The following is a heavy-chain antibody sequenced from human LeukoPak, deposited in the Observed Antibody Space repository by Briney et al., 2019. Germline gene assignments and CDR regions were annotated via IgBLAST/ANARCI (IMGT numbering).Heavy chain of an antibody. CDR2: INHSGST. V-gene: IGHV4-34*01. CDR1: GGSFSGYY. Sequence: SETLSLTCAVYGGSFSGYYWSWIRQPPGKGLEWIGEINHSGSTNYNPSLKSRVTISVDTSKNQFSLKLSSVTAADTAVYYCARLWAVTPSNFDCWGQGTLVTVSS. D-gene: IGHD4-11*01. CDR3: ARLWAVTPSNFDC. J-gene: IGHJ4*02.